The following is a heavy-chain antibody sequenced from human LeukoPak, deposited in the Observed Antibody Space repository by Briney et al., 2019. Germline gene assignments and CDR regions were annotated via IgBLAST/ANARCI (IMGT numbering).Heavy chain of an antibody. CDR3: ARDKGLGEYYYGMDV. J-gene: IGHJ6*02. V-gene: IGHV3-21*01. Sequence: PGGSLRLSCAASGFTFSSYSMNWVRQAPGKGLEWVSSISSSSSYIYYADSVKGRFTISRDNAKNSLYLQMNSLRAEDTAVYYCARDKGLGEYYYGMDVWGQGTTVTVSS. CDR2: ISSSSSYI. CDR1: GFTFSSYS.